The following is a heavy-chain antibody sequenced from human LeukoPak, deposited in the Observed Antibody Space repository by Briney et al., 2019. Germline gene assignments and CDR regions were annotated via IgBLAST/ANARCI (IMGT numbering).Heavy chain of an antibody. V-gene: IGHV3-30*18. J-gene: IGHJ4*02. CDR1: GFTFSSYG. Sequence: GRSLRLSCAASGFTFSSYGMHWVRQAPGKGLEWVAVISYDGSNKYYADSVKGRFTISRDNSKNTLYLQMNSLRAEDTAVYYCAKAPRPWVGGATGSRYYFDYWGQGTLVTVSS. CDR3: AKAPRPWVGGATGSRYYFDY. CDR2: ISYDGSNK. D-gene: IGHD1-26*01.